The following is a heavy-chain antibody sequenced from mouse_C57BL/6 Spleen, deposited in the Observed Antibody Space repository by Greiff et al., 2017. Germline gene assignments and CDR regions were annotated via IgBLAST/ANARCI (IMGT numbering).Heavy chain of an antibody. J-gene: IGHJ1*03. CDR3: ARSNYDGYGFEV. D-gene: IGHD2-3*01. V-gene: IGHV1-66*01. CDR1: GYSFTSYY. CDR2: IYPGSGNT. Sequence: VQLQESGPELVKPGASVKISCTASGYSFTSYYIHWVKQRPGQGLEWIGWIYPGSGNTKYNEKFKGKATLKADTSSSTSYMQLSSLTSEDSAVYYCARSNYDGYGFEVWGTGTTVTVSS.